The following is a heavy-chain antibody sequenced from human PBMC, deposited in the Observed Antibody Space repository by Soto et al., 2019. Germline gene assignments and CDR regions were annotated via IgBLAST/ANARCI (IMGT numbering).Heavy chain of an antibody. V-gene: IGHV3-23*01. CDR2: ISADGAVT. J-gene: IGHJ4*02. CDR1: GFTFSTYA. D-gene: IGHD1-1*01. CDR3: ATITTTIES. Sequence: GGSLRLSCAASGFTFSTYAMTWVRQAPGKGLEWVSSISADGAVTYHTDSVRGRFTISRDNSKNTLYLQMNSLRAEDTAVFYCATITTTIESWGQGTPVTVSS.